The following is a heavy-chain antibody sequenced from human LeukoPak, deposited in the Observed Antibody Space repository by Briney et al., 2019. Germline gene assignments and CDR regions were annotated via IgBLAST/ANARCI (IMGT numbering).Heavy chain of an antibody. CDR1: GGSISSYY. V-gene: IGHV4-59*01. Sequence: SETLSLTCTVSGGSISSYYWNWIRQPPGKGLGWIGYIYYSGSTNYNPSLKSRVTISVDTSKNQFSLKVSSVTAVDTAVYYCARELHSGSYYFDYWGQGTLVTVSS. CDR2: IYYSGST. D-gene: IGHD1-26*01. CDR3: ARELHSGSYYFDY. J-gene: IGHJ4*02.